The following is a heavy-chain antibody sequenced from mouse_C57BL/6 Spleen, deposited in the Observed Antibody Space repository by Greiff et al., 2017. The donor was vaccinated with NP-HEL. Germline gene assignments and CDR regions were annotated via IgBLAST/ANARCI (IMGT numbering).Heavy chain of an antibody. CDR1: GFSFTTYA. D-gene: IGHD2-5*01. V-gene: IGHV10-1*01. Sequence: EVQLVESGGGLVQPKGSLKLSCAASGFSFTTYAMNWVRQAPGKGLEWVARIRSKSNNYATYYADSVKDRFTISRDDSESMLYLQMNNLKTEDTAMYYCVRHPPYYSNYGYFDVWGTGTTVTVSS. CDR2: IRSKSNNYAT. J-gene: IGHJ1*03. CDR3: VRHPPYYSNYGYFDV.